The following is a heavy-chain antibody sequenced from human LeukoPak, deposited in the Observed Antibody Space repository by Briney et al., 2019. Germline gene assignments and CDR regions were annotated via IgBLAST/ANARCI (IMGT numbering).Heavy chain of an antibody. CDR2: ISYDGSNK. Sequence: PGRSLRLSCAASGFTFSSYAMHWVRQAPGKGLEWVAVISYDGSNKYYADSVKGRFTISRDNSKNTLYLQMNSLRAEDTAVYYCAKDRIRGYDFRYYFDYWGQGTLVTVSS. V-gene: IGHV3-30-3*01. CDR1: GFTFSSYA. J-gene: IGHJ4*02. CDR3: AKDRIRGYDFRYYFDY. D-gene: IGHD5-12*01.